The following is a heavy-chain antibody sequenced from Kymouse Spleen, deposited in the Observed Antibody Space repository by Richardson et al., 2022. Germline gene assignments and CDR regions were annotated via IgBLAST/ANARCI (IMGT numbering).Heavy chain of an antibody. CDR1: GFTFSNAW. CDR3: TTPGIAAAGTTFDI. D-gene: IGHD6-13*01. CDR2: IKSKTDGGTT. J-gene: IGHJ3*02. Sequence: EVQLVESGGGLVKPGGSLRLSCAASGFTFSNAWMSWVRQAPGKGLEWVGRIKSKTDGGTTDYAAPVKGRFTISRDDSKNTLYLQMNSLKTEDTAVYYCTTPGIAAAGTTFDIWGQGTMVTVSS. V-gene: IGHV3-15*01.